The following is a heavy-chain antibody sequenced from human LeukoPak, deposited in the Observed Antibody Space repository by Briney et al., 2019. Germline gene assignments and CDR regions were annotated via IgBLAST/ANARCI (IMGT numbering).Heavy chain of an antibody. CDR1: GGTFSSYA. J-gene: IGHJ6*02. CDR2: IIPIFGTA. V-gene: IGHV1-69*13. Sequence: EASVKVSCKASGGTFSSYAISWVRQAPGQGLEWMGGIIPIFGTANYAQKFQGRVTITADESTSTAYMELSSLRSEDTAVYYCARDQAVVVAAEDYYGMDVWGQGTTVTVSS. D-gene: IGHD2-15*01. CDR3: ARDQAVVVAAEDYYGMDV.